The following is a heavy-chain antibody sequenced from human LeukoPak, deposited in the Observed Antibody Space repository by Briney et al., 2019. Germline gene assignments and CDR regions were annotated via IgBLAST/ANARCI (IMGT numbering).Heavy chain of an antibody. D-gene: IGHD4-11*01. CDR2: ISGSGGST. J-gene: IGHJ6*02. CDR3: ARDGRGYSNTYGMDV. Sequence: PGGSLRLSCAASGFTFSSYAMSWVRQAPGKGLEWVSAISGSGGSTYYADSVKGRFTISRDNAKNSLYLQMNSLRAEDTAVYYCARDGRGYSNTYGMDVWGQGTTVTVSS. V-gene: IGHV3-23*01. CDR1: GFTFSSYA.